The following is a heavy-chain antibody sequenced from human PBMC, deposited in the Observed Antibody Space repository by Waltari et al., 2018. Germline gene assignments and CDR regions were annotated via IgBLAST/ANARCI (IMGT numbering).Heavy chain of an antibody. V-gene: IGHV3-21*01. D-gene: IGHD3-22*01. J-gene: IGHJ4*02. Sequence: EVQLVESGGGLVKPGGSLRLSCAASGFTFSSYSMNWVRQAPGKGLEWVSSISSSISYRYYADSVKGRFTISRDNAKNSLYLQMNSLRAEDTAVYYCARDRTPSYYYDSSGFEIDYWGQGTPVTVSS. CDR1: GFTFSSYS. CDR3: ARDRTPSYYYDSSGFEIDY. CDR2: ISSSISYR.